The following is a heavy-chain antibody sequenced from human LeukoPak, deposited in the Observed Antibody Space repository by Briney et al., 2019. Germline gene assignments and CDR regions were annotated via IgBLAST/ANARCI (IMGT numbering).Heavy chain of an antibody. CDR1: GGTFSSYA. J-gene: IGHJ4*01. CDR2: IIPIFGTA. V-gene: IGHV1-69*05. Sequence: RWASVKVSCKASGGTFSSYAISWVRQAPGQGLEWMGRIIPIFGTANYAQKFQGRVTITTDESTSTAYMELSSLRSEDTAVYYCARDGEANYDFWSGYYLFDYWGHGTLVTVSS. CDR3: ARDGEANYDFWSGYYLFDY. D-gene: IGHD3-3*01.